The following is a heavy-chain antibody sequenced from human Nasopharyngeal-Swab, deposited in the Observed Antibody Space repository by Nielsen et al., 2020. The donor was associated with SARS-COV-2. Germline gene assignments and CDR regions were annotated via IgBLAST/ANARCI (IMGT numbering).Heavy chain of an antibody. CDR3: AEYFDFWSAMT. CDR1: GASTSRSGYY. J-gene: IGHJ4*02. Sequence: SETLSLTCTVSGASTSRSGYYWAWIRQSPGKGLEWIGSVYYRGSTYYNPSLNSRVTISIDTSKNDFSLKLASVTAADTAVYYYAEYFDFWSAMTWGQGALVTISS. CDR2: VYYRGST. D-gene: IGHD3-3*01. V-gene: IGHV4-39*02.